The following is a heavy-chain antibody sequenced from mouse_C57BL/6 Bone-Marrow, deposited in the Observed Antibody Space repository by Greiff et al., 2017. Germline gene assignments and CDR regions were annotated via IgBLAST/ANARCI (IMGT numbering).Heavy chain of an antibody. CDR2: IYPGDGDT. CDR1: GYAFSSSW. D-gene: IGHD6-1*01. CDR3: ARSGHPYAMDY. Sequence: VKLQESGPELVKPGASVKISCKASGYAFSSSWMNWVKQRPGKGLEWIGRIYPGDGDTNYNGKFKGKATLTADKSSSTAYMQLSSLTSEDSAVYFCARSGHPYAMDYWGQGTSVTVSS. V-gene: IGHV1-82*01. J-gene: IGHJ4*01.